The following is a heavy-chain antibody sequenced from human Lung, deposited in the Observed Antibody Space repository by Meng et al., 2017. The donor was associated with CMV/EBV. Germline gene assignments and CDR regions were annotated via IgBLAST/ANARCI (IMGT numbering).Heavy chain of an antibody. D-gene: IGHD3-22*01. CDR3: ASSYYYDSSGYVYFDY. CDR2: IIPFFGAA. V-gene: IGHV1-69*05. Sequence: SGGTFSSYAISWVRQAPGQGLEWMGGIIPFFGAANYAQKFQGRVTITTDEFTTTAYMELSSLRSEDTAVYYCASSYYYDSSGYVYFDYWGQEPWSPSPQ. CDR1: GGTFSSYA. J-gene: IGHJ4*01.